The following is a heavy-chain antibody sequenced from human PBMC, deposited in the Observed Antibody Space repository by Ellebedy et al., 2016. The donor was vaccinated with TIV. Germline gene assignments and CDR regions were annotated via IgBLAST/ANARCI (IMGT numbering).Heavy chain of an antibody. V-gene: IGHV4-59*08. CDR1: GAPISSYY. D-gene: IGHD3-22*01. CDR3: ARQYNYGTSGYYVDY. J-gene: IGHJ4*02. CDR2: IYHNGNT. Sequence: MPSETLSLTCTVSGAPISSYYWSWIRQPPGKGLEWIGYIYHNGNTNYNPSLKSRVTISVDTSKNQFSLKLSSVTAADTAVYYCARQYNYGTSGYYVDYWGQGTLLTVSS.